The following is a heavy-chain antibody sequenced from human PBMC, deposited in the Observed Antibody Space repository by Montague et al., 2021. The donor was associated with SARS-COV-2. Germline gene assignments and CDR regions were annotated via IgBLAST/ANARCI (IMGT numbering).Heavy chain of an antibody. CDR1: GDSISSFY. D-gene: IGHD2-15*01. V-gene: IGHV4-4*07. CDR2: IYASGGT. CDR3: GRGVVAATPVVDY. Sequence: SETLSLTCTVSGDSISSFYWNWIRQPAGKGLERIGRIYASGGTNYNSSLRSRVTMSVDTPKNQFSLKLNSVTAADTAVYYCGRGVVAATPVVDYWGRGTLVTVSS. J-gene: IGHJ4*02.